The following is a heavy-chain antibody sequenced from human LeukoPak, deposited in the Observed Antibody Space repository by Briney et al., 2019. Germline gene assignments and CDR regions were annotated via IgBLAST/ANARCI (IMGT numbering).Heavy chain of an antibody. CDR3: AKVRSGSYLESFDF. Sequence: GGSLRLSCAASGFTFSDYYMSWVRQAPGKGLEWVSALSGSGGSTYYADSVKGRFTISRDNSKNTLYLQMNSLRAEDTAVYYCAKVRSGSYLESFDFWGQGTLVTVSS. CDR1: GFTFSDYY. D-gene: IGHD1-26*01. V-gene: IGHV3-23*01. J-gene: IGHJ4*02. CDR2: LSGSGGST.